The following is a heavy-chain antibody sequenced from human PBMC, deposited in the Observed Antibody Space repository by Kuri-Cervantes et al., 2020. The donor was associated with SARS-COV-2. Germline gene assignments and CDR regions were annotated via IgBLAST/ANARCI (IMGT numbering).Heavy chain of an antibody. J-gene: IGHJ4*02. CDR3: ARAFLRGGSDY. V-gene: IGHV3-74*01. CDR2: TNTDGSST. CDR1: GFTFSNYW. D-gene: IGHD1-26*01. Sequence: GESLKISCAASGFTFSNYWVHWVRQAPGKGLVWVSRTNTDGSSTSYADSVEGRFTISRDNAKNTLYLQMNSLRAEDTAVYYCARAFLRGGSDYWGQGTLVTVSS.